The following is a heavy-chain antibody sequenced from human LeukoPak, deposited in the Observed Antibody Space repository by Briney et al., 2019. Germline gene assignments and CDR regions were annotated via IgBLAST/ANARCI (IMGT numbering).Heavy chain of an antibody. Sequence: AGSLRLSCAASGFTFISYGMQWVRQAPGKGLGWVSRINTDGSSTSYADSVKGRFTVSRDNAKNTLYLQVNSLRAEDTAVYFCTRELPREVTLDYWGQGTLVTVSS. J-gene: IGHJ4*01. CDR3: TRELPREVTLDY. CDR2: INTDGSST. V-gene: IGHV3-74*01. CDR1: GFTFISYG. D-gene: IGHD2-21*02.